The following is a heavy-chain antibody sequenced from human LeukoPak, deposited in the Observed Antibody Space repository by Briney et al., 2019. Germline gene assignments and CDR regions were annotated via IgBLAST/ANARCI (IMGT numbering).Heavy chain of an antibody. Sequence: PSETLSLTCAVSGYSISSGYYWGWVRQAPGKGLEWVSVIHNDGSTYHADSVKGRFTISRDNSKNTLYLQMNSLRVEDTAAYYCAALARDYWGQGTLVTVSS. CDR1: GYSISSGYY. J-gene: IGHJ4*02. V-gene: IGHV3-53*01. CDR3: AALARDY. D-gene: IGHD3-3*02. CDR2: IHNDGST.